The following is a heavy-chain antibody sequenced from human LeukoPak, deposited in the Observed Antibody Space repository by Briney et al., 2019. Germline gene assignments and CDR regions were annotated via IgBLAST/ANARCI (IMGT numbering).Heavy chain of an antibody. J-gene: IGHJ4*02. CDR1: GGSFSGYY. CDR3: ARPSSGYSYGRGFDY. V-gene: IGHV4-34*01. CDR2: INHSGST. D-gene: IGHD5-18*01. Sequence: PSETLSLTCAVYGGSFSGYYWSWIRQPPGKGLEWIGEINHSGSTNYNPSLKSRVTISVDTSKNQFSLKLSSVTAADTAVYYCARPSSGYSYGRGFDYWGQGTLVTVSS.